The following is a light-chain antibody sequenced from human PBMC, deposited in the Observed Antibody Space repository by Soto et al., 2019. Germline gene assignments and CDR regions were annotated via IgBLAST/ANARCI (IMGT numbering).Light chain of an antibody. V-gene: IGKV3-20*01. CDR3: QQYGSSPPWT. CDR1: QSVSSSY. J-gene: IGKJ1*01. CDR2: GAS. Sequence: EIVLTQSPGTLSLSPGERATLSCRASQSVSSSYLAWYQQKPGQAPRLLIYGASSRATGIPDRFSGSGSGKDFTLTISRLEPEDFAVYSCQQYGSSPPWTFGQGTNVEIK.